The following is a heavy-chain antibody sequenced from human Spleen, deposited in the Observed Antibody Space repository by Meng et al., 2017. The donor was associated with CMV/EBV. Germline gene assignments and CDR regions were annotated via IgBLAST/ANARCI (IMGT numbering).Heavy chain of an antibody. Sequence: ASGYTLTTYFQHWVRQVPGQGLEWMGWMNPKSGGTRYSQKFQGRVTLTRDTSINTAYMELSRLRSDDTAVYFCARMRGDYNYRPLNYWGQGTLVTVSS. CDR3: ARMRGDYNYRPLNY. CDR2: MNPKSGGT. V-gene: IGHV1-2*02. D-gene: IGHD5-24*01. J-gene: IGHJ4*02. CDR1: GYTLTTYF.